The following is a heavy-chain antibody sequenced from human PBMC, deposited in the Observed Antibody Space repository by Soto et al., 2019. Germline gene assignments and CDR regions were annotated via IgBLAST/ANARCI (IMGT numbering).Heavy chain of an antibody. CDR1: GGSPSRTFFF. Sequence: PSGTLSPTSTVSGGSPSRTFFFWGWVRHPPGKGLEWIGSIYYSGSTHYNPSLTSRVTISVDTSKNQFSLRLSSVTAADTAVYYCATNDLALADYVDYWGQGTLVTVSS. CDR3: ATNDLALADYVDY. J-gene: IGHJ4*02. CDR2: IYYSGST. D-gene: IGHD6-19*01. V-gene: IGHV4-39*01.